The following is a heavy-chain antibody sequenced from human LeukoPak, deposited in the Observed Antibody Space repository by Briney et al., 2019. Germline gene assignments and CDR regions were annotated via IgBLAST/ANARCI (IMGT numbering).Heavy chain of an antibody. V-gene: IGHV4-39*07. CDR2: IYYSGST. Sequence: PSETLSLTCTVSGGSISSSSYYWGWIRQPPGKGLEWIGSIYYSGSTYYNPSLKSRVTISVDTSKKQFSLKLSSVTAADTAVYFCARGPPDGYWPYFDYWGQGTLVTVSS. CDR3: ARGPPDGYWPYFDY. CDR1: GGSISSSSYY. D-gene: IGHD5-24*01. J-gene: IGHJ4*02.